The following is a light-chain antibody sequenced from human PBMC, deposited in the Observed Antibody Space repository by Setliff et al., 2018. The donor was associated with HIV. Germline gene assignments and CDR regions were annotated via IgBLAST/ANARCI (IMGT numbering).Light chain of an antibody. V-gene: IGLV2-8*01. J-gene: IGLJ1*01. CDR3: SSYTTSITFV. Sequence: QSALTQPPSASGSPGQSVTISCTGTSSDVGGYNYVSWYQQHPGKAPKLMIYEVSKRPSGVPDRFSGSKSGSTASLTISGLQPEDEADYYCSSYTTSITFVFGTGTKVTVL. CDR1: SSDVGGYNY. CDR2: EVS.